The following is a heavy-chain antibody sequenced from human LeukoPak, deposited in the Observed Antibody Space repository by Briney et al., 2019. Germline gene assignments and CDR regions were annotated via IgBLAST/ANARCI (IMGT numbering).Heavy chain of an antibody. D-gene: IGHD3-16*01. CDR2: IYSGGST. CDR1: GFTVSSNY. CDR3: ASEQGDGHFDY. V-gene: IGHV3-53*01. Sequence: GGSLTLSCAASGFTVSSNYMSWVRQAPGKGLEWVSVIYSGGSTYYADSVKGRFTISRDNSKNTLYLQMNSLRAEDTAVYYCASEQGDGHFDYWGQGTLVTVSS. J-gene: IGHJ4*02.